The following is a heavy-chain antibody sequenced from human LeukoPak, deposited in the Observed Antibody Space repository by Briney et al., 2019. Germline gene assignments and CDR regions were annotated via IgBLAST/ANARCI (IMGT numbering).Heavy chain of an antibody. CDR2: ISAYDGNT. Sequence: ASVKVSCKASGYTFTSYGIGWARQAPGQGLEWMGWISAYDGNTDYAQNLQGRVTMTTDTSTSTAYMELRSLRSDDTAVYYCARDRLDIVTTIIFDYWGQGTLVTVSS. CDR3: ARDRLDIVTTIIFDY. CDR1: GYTFTSYG. J-gene: IGHJ4*02. V-gene: IGHV1-18*01. D-gene: IGHD5-12*01.